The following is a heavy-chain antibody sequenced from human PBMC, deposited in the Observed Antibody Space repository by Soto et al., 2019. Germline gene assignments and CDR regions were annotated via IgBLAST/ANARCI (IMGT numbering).Heavy chain of an antibody. V-gene: IGHV3-33*01. CDR1: GFTFSNYG. D-gene: IGHD3-10*01. CDR3: ARDDEYSGNGMDV. Sequence: QVQLVESGGGVVQPGRSLRLSCAASGFTFSNYGMHWVRQAPGKGLEWVAVILNDGSNRYHADSVKDRFTISRDNSKNILYFQTNSLRVEDTTGYYCARDDEYSGNGMDVGGQGTTVTVS. CDR2: ILNDGSNR. J-gene: IGHJ6*02.